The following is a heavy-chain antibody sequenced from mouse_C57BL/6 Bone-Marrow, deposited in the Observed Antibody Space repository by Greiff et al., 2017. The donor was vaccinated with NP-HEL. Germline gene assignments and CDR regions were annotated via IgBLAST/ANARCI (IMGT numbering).Heavy chain of an antibody. J-gene: IGHJ3*01. CDR3: ARGGWGLRRGFAY. CDR2: INPSTGGT. CDR1: GYSFTGYY. Sequence: VHVKQSGPELVKPGASVKISCKASGYSFTGYYMNWVKQSPEKSLEWIGEINPSTGGTTYNQKFKAKATLTVDKSSSTAYMQLKSLTSEDSAVYYCARGGWGLRRGFAYWGQGTLVTVSA. D-gene: IGHD2-4*01. V-gene: IGHV1-42*01.